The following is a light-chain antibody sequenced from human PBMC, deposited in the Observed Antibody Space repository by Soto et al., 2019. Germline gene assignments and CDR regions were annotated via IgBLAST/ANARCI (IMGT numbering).Light chain of an antibody. CDR2: GNN. CDR3: QSYDSSLSGSV. J-gene: IGLJ3*02. CDR1: SSNIGAGYD. Sequence: QLVLTQPPSVSGAPGQRVTISCTGNSSNIGAGYDVHWYQQLPGTAPKLLIYGNNHRPSGVPDRFSGSKSDTSASLAITGLQAEDEADYHCQSYDSSLSGSVFGGGTKLTVL. V-gene: IGLV1-40*01.